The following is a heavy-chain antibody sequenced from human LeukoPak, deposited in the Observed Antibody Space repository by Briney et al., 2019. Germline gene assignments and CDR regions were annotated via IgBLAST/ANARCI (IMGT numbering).Heavy chain of an antibody. D-gene: IGHD6-13*01. CDR1: GGSIRNYY. CDR2: IYYSEST. Sequence: SETLSLTCTVSGGSIRNYYWSWIRQPPGKGLEWIGYIYYSESTNNNFSLKSRVTISLDTSKNQFSLKLSSVTAADMAVYYCARQRCLGSSCHFDYWGQGTLVTVSS. CDR3: ARQRCLGSSCHFDY. V-gene: IGHV4-59*08. J-gene: IGHJ4*02.